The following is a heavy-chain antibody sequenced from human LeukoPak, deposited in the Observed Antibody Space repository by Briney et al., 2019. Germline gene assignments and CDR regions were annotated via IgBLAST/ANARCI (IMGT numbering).Heavy chain of an antibody. CDR2: IRYDGNNK. CDR1: GFSFNNYA. CDR3: AKGDDYGANTRLPKYNWFDP. J-gene: IGHJ5*02. Sequence: GGSLRLSCAASGFSFNNYAMSWVRQAPGKGLEWVAYIRYDGNNKNYADSVKGRFTISRDNSKDMLYLQMNSLRPEDTAVYYCAKGDDYGANTRLPKYNWFDPWGQGTLVTVSS. V-gene: IGHV3-30*02. D-gene: IGHD4-23*01.